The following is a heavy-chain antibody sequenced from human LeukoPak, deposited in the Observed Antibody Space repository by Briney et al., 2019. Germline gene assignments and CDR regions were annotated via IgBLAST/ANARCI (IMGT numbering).Heavy chain of an antibody. CDR3: AREGPSVDWGAFDI. CDR2: IGGCDGGT. J-gene: IGHJ3*02. V-gene: IGHV3-23*01. CDR1: GFTSSSYA. Sequence: GGSLRLSCAGSGFTSSSYAMSWVRRAPGKGLDWVSGIGGCDGGTYYTDSVKGRFTIFRDISKNTLYLQMNSLRAEDTAVYYCAREGPSVDWGAFDIWGQGTMVTVSS. D-gene: IGHD3-16*01.